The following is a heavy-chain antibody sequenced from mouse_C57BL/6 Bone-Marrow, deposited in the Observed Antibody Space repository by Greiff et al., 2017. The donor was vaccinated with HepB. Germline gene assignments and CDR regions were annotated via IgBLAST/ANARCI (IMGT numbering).Heavy chain of an antibody. CDR2: IHPNSGST. J-gene: IGHJ4*01. V-gene: IGHV1-64*01. CDR1: GYTFTSYW. CDR3: ARLPFYAMDY. Sequence: QVQLQQSGAELVKPGASVKLSCKASGYTFTSYWMHWVKQRPGQGLEWIGMIHPNSGSTNYNEKFKSKATLTVDQSSSTAYMQLSSLTTEDSAVYYCARLPFYAMDYWGQGTSVTVSS.